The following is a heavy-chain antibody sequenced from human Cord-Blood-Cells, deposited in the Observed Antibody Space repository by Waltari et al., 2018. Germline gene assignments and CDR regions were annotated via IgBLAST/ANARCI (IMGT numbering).Heavy chain of an antibody. D-gene: IGHD3-10*01. CDR3: AREVAEYYGSGSYYSPGY. V-gene: IGHV1-69*01. J-gene: IGHJ4*02. Sequence: QVQLVQSGAEVKKPGSSVKVSCKASGGTFSSYAISWVRQAPGQGLEWMGGIIPICGTANYAQKFQGRVTITADESTSTAYMELSSLRSEDTAVYYCAREVAEYYGSGSYYSPGYWGQGTLVTVSS. CDR2: IIPICGTA. CDR1: GGTFSSYA.